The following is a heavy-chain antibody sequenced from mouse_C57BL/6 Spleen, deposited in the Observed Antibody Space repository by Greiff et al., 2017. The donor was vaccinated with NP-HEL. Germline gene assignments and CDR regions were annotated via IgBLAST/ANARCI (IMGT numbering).Heavy chain of an antibody. V-gene: IGHV5-17*01. J-gene: IGHJ4*01. Sequence: EVQLVESGGGLVKPGGSLKLSCAASGFTFSDYGMHWVRQAPEKGLEWVAYISSGSSTIYYADKVKGRFTISRDNAKNTLFLQMTSLRSEDTAMYYCTKVVDPNDAMDYWGQGTSVTVSS. CDR1: GFTFSDYG. CDR2: ISSGSSTI. D-gene: IGHD1-1*01. CDR3: TKVVDPNDAMDY.